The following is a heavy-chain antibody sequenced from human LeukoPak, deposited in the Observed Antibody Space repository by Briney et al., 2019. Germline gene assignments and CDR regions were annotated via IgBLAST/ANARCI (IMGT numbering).Heavy chain of an antibody. CDR1: GGSISSGGYY. CDR2: IYHSGST. J-gene: IGHJ5*02. Sequence: SQTLSLTCTVSGGSISSGGYYWSWIRQPPGKGLEWIGYIYHSGSTYYNPSLKSRVTISVDRSKNQFSLKLSSVTAADTAAYYCARTLGGGWFDPWGQGTLVTVSS. CDR3: ARTLGGGWFDP. D-gene: IGHD3-10*01. V-gene: IGHV4-30-2*01.